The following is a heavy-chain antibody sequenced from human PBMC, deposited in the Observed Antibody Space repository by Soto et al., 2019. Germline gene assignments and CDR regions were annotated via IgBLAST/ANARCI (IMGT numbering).Heavy chain of an antibody. V-gene: IGHV3-74*01. CDR2: INTDGSNT. Sequence: EVQLVESGGGLVQPGGSLSLSCAASGFTFSSYYMHWVRQAPGKGLVWVSRINTDGSNTGYADSVRGRFTISRDNAKNMLKLQMNRLRADDTAVYYCARGRYNWDASPFDYWGQGTLVSVSS. D-gene: IGHD1-1*01. J-gene: IGHJ4*02. CDR1: GFTFSSYY. CDR3: ARGRYNWDASPFDY.